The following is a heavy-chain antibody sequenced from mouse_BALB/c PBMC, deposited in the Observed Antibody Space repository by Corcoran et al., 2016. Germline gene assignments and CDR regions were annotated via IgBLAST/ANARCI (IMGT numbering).Heavy chain of an antibody. D-gene: IGHD2-4*01. CDR2: INPYHDGT. Sequence: EEQQQRSEHVLVDRDETVKMSCKASEYTLTRYVMHTVKLKPGQVFECIGYINPYHDGTKYNEKFKGKDTLTSDKSSSTGYMELSSLTSEDSAVYYCSTTMITVCAYWGQGTLVTVS. J-gene: IGHJ3*01. V-gene: IGHV1S136*01. CDR3: STTMITVCAY. CDR1: EYTLTRYV.